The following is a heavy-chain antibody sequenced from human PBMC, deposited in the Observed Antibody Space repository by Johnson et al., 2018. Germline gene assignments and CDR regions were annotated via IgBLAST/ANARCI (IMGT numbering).Heavy chain of an antibody. CDR1: GFTFSSYW. CDR2: IKTDGSEK. J-gene: IGHJ3*02. D-gene: IGHD2-15*01. CDR3: ARDIVVVVAAFQNDAFDI. V-gene: IGHV3-7*01. Sequence: VQLVESGGGLVQPGGSLRLSCAASGFTFSSYWMSWVRQAPGKGLEWVANIKTDGSEKYYVDSVKGRFTISRDNAKNSLYLQMNSLRAEDTAVYYCARDIVVVVAAFQNDAFDIWGQGTMVTVSS.